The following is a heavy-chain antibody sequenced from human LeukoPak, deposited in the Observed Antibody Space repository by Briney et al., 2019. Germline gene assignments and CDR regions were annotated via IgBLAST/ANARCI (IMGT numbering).Heavy chain of an antibody. CDR1: GFTFSSYA. CDR2: ISGSGGST. D-gene: IGHD3-22*01. Sequence: AGGSLRLSRAASGFTFSSYAMSWVRQAPGKGLEWVSAISGSGGSTYYADSVKGRFTISRDNSKNTLYLQMNSLRAEDTAVYYCAKADYYDSSGYFYPFDYWGQGTLVTVSS. J-gene: IGHJ4*02. V-gene: IGHV3-23*01. CDR3: AKADYYDSSGYFYPFDY.